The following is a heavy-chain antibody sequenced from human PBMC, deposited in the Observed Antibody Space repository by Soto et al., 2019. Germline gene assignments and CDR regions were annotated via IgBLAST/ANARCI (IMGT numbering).Heavy chain of an antibody. CDR2: IWYDGSNK. J-gene: IGHJ4*02. CDR1: GFTFSSYG. Sequence: QVQLVESGGGVLQPGRSLRLSCAASGFTFSSYGMHWVRQAPGKGLEWVAVIWYDGSNKYYADSVKGRFTISRDNSKNALYLQMNSLRAEDTAVYYCARDSDDSSGYYSDYWGQGTLVTVSS. V-gene: IGHV3-33*01. CDR3: ARDSDDSSGYYSDY. D-gene: IGHD3-22*01.